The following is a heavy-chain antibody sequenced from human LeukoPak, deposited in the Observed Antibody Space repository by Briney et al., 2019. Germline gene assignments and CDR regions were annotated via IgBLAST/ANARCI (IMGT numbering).Heavy chain of an antibody. V-gene: IGHV3-23*01. D-gene: IGHD4-17*01. CDR2: ISSSGGST. J-gene: IGHJ5*02. Sequence: RGSLRLSCAASGFTFSIHAMSWVRPAPEKGLGWVSAISSSGGSTYYADSVKGRFTISRDNAKNSLYLQMNNLRAEDTAVYYCAREVLHDYGDPYNWFDPWGQGTLVTVSS. CDR3: AREVLHDYGDPYNWFDP. CDR1: GFTFSIHA.